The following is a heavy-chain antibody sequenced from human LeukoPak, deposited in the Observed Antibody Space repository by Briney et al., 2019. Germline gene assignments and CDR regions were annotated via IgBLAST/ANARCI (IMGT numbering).Heavy chain of an antibody. D-gene: IGHD6-13*01. Sequence: GGSLRLSCAASGFTFSSYAMHWVRQAPGKGLEWVAVISYDGSNKYYADSVKGRSTISRDNSKNTLYLQMNSLRAEDTAVYYCARALAAGPWYFDLWGRGTLVTVSS. CDR1: GFTFSSYA. CDR2: ISYDGSNK. J-gene: IGHJ2*01. CDR3: ARALAAGPWYFDL. V-gene: IGHV3-30-3*01.